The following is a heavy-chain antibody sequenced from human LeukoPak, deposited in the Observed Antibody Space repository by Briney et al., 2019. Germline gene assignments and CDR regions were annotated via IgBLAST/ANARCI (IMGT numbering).Heavy chain of an antibody. Sequence: GESLKISCAASGFTFSTHWMYWVRQAPGRELVWVSRISGDGSMTSYADSVKGRFTISRDNAKDTLYLQMTSLRVEDTAVYSCASLLTPYHGSGGGGMDVWGQGTTVTVSS. CDR2: ISGDGSMT. V-gene: IGHV3-74*01. D-gene: IGHD3-10*01. CDR3: ASLLTPYHGSGGGGMDV. CDR1: GFTFSTHW. J-gene: IGHJ6*02.